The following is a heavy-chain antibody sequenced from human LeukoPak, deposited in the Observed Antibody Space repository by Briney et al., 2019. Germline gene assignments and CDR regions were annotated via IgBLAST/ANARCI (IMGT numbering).Heavy chain of an antibody. D-gene: IGHD2-8*01. CDR1: GGSISSSSYY. V-gene: IGHV4-39*01. CDR3: ARHVPDCTNGVCYSIYYYYMDV. CDR2: IYYSGST. J-gene: IGHJ6*03. Sequence: KPSETLSLTCTVSGGSISSSSYYWGWNRQPPGKGLEWIGSIYYSGSTYYNPSLKSRVTISVATSKNQFSLKLSSVTAADTAVYYCARHVPDCTNGVCYSIYYYYMDVWGKGTTVTVSS.